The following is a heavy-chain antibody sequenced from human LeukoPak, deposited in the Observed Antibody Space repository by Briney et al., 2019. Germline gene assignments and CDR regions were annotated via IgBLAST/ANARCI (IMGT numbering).Heavy chain of an antibody. CDR1: GFIVSSNY. Sequence: GGSLRLSCAASGFIVSSNYMSWVRQAPGKGLEWVSVIYSGGGTYYADSVEGRFTISRDISKNTLYLQMNSLRAEDTALYYCAKDGVVGQQLPPYYFDYWGQGTLVTVSS. V-gene: IGHV3-53*05. D-gene: IGHD6-13*01. CDR2: IYSGGGT. CDR3: AKDGVVGQQLPPYYFDY. J-gene: IGHJ4*02.